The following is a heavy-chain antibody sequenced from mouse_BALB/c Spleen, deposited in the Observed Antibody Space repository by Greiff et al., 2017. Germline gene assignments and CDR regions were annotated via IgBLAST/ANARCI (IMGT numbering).Heavy chain of an antibody. J-gene: IGHJ3*01. CDR1: GYSITSGYY. V-gene: IGHV3-6*02. CDR3: ARDDGPSWFAY. CDR2: ISYDGSN. D-gene: IGHD2-3*01. Sequence: VQLKQSGPGLVKPSQSLSLTCSVTGYSITSGYYWNWIRQFPGNKLEWMGYISYDGSNNYNPSLKNRISITRDTSKNQFFLKLNSVTTEDTATYYCARDDGPSWFAYWGQGTLVTVSA.